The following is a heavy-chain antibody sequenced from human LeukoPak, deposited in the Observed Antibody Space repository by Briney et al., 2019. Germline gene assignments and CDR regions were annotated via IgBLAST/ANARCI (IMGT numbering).Heavy chain of an antibody. CDR3: ARDRISINALDM. Sequence: SETLSLTCTVSGGSISSSSYYWGWVRHPPGRGREWDMCINYSGSTTYNPSLKGALTISVYTSKNSLSLKLTSVPAADTALDYCARDRISINALDMWGQGTMGPVSA. V-gene: IGHV4-39*07. D-gene: IGHD2-21*01. CDR2: INYSGST. J-gene: IGHJ3*02. CDR1: GGSISSSSYY.